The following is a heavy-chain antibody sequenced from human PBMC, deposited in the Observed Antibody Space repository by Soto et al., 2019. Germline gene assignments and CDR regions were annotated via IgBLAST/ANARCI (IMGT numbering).Heavy chain of an antibody. CDR2: IYYSGST. J-gene: IGHJ4*02. Sequence: QVQLQESGPGLVKPSETLSLTCSVSGGSVSSGGYYWSWIRQPPGKGLEWIGCIYYSGSTDYNPSLKSRVTMSLDKSKNQFSLKLNSVTAADTAVYFCARAGSYRYFDDWGQGTLVTVSS. CDR1: GGSVSSGGYY. V-gene: IGHV4-61*08. D-gene: IGHD3-10*01. CDR3: ARAGSYRYFDD.